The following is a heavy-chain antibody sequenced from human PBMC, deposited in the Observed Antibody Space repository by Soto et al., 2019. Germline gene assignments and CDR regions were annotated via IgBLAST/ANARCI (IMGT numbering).Heavy chain of an antibody. CDR1: GGTFSSYT. Sequence: KVSCQASGGTFSSYTISWVRQAPGQGLEWMGRIIPILGIANYAQKFQGRVTITADKSTSTAYMELRSLRSDDTAVYYCARGAVSGSYYTGDYYYGMDVWGQGTTVTVSS. CDR2: IIPILGIA. V-gene: IGHV1-69*02. CDR3: ARGAVSGSYYTGDYYYGMDV. D-gene: IGHD1-26*01. J-gene: IGHJ6*02.